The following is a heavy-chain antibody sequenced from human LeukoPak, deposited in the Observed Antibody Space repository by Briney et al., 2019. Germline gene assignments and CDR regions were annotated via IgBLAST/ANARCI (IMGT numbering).Heavy chain of an antibody. CDR3: ARFLTVSQFDY. D-gene: IGHD3-22*01. CDR2: IYTSGTT. CDR1: GGSFTSYY. J-gene: IGHJ4*02. V-gene: IGHV4-4*09. Sequence: SSETLSLTCTVSGGSFTSYYWSWIRQPPGKGLEWIGYIYTSGTTKCNPSLKSRVTMLVDTSKNQFSLKLSSVTAADTAVYYCARFLTVSQFDYWGQGTLVTVSS.